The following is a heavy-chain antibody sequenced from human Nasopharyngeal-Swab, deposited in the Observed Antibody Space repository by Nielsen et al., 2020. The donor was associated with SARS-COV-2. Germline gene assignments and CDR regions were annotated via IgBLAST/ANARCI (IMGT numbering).Heavy chain of an antibody. CDR1: GGSISSGDYY. D-gene: IGHD4-17*01. J-gene: IGHJ5*02. Sequence: LRLSCTVSGGSISSGDYYWSWIRQPPGKGLEWIGYIYYNGSTYFNPSLKSRVTISVDTSKNQFSLKLSSVTAADTAVYYCARDPDYGRKRRGGWFDPWGQGTLVTVSS. CDR2: IYYNGST. CDR3: ARDPDYGRKRRGGWFDP. V-gene: IGHV4-30-4*01.